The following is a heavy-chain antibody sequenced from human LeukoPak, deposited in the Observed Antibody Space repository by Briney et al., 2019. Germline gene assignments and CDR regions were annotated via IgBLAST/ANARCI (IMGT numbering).Heavy chain of an antibody. Sequence: GGSLRLSCAASGFTFSSYAMHWVRQAPGKGLEWVAVISYDGSNKYYADSVKGRFTISRDNSKNTLYLQMNSLRAEDTAVYYCAKSPIVVVISYFDYWGQGTLVTVSS. J-gene: IGHJ4*02. V-gene: IGHV3-30-3*02. CDR2: ISYDGSNK. CDR1: GFTFSSYA. CDR3: AKSPIVVVISYFDY. D-gene: IGHD3-22*01.